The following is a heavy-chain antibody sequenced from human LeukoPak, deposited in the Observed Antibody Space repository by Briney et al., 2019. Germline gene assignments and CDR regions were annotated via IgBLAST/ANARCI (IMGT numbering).Heavy chain of an antibody. CDR2: ISYDGTND. Sequence: GGSLRLSCAASGFTFSDYGMNWVRQAPGKGLEWVAVISYDGTNDYYGDSVTGRFTISRDNSKNTLYLQMNGLRVEDTAVYYCAKETGDYFDQWGQGTLVSVSS. CDR1: GFTFSDYG. D-gene: IGHD3-10*01. J-gene: IGHJ4*02. CDR3: AKETGDYFDQ. V-gene: IGHV3-30*18.